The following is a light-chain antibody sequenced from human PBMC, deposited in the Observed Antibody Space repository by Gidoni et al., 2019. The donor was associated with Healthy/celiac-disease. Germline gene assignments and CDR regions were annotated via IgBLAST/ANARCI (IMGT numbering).Light chain of an antibody. CDR2: DAS. CDR3: QQRSNWPLT. V-gene: IGKV3-11*01. CDR1: QSVSSY. Sequence: EIVLTQSPATLSLSPGERATLSCRASQSVSSYLAWYQQTPGQAPRLLIYDASNRATGIPARFSGSWSGTDFTLTISSLEPEDFAVYYCQQRSNWPLTFGPGTKVEIK. J-gene: IGKJ3*01.